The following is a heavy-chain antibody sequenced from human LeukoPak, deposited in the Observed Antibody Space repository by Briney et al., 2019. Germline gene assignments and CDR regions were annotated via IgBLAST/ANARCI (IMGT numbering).Heavy chain of an antibody. Sequence: AGPCLRPAWAPAASTFSSYAMDCVRQAPGDGLEWVSAISAIYDSIHDADSVKGRFTTSRDNSKNTLYLQMNSLRAEDTAIYYCAKDFEWIPLWSGAFGTDVWGQGATVIVSS. CDR1: ASTFSSYA. CDR3: AKDFEWIPLWSGAFGTDV. CDR2: ISAIYDSI. V-gene: IGHV3-23*01. D-gene: IGHD5-18*01. J-gene: IGHJ6*02.